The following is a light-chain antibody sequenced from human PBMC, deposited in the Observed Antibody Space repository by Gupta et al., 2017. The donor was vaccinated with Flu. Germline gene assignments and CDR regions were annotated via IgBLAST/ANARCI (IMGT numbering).Light chain of an antibody. Sequence: RLSRSVLHSSGNNYLDWYLQKPGQAPRLLIYWASSRASGVPDRFSDSGSGTDFTLKISRVEPEDVAVYYCMQALRTPRTFGQGTRLEIK. J-gene: IGKJ5*01. V-gene: IGKV2-28*01. CDR2: WAS. CDR1: RSVLHSSGNNY. CDR3: MQALRTPRT.